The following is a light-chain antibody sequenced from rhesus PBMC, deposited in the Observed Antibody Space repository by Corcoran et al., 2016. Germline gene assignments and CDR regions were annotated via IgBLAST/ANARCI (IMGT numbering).Light chain of an antibody. V-gene: IGKV1-16*01. CDR3: QQYNSAPYS. CDR1: QSISSW. Sequence: DIQMTQSPSSLSASVGDKVTITCQASQSISSWLAWYQHKPGKAPKPLIYKASSLERGVPSRFRGGGSVTDFTLTISSLQPEDFATYYCQQYNSAPYSFGQGTKVEIK. J-gene: IGKJ2*01. CDR2: KAS.